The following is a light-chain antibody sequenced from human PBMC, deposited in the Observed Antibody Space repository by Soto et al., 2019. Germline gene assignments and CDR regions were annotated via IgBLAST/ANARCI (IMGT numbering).Light chain of an antibody. Sequence: DIQMTQSPSSLSASVGDRVTITCRASQSISSYLNWYQQKPGKAPKLLIYAASSLQSGVPSRFSGSGSGTDFTLTISSLQPEDFATYYCQQSYRTPHTSGQGTRLDIK. CDR1: QSISSY. CDR2: AAS. CDR3: QQSYRTPHT. V-gene: IGKV1-39*01. J-gene: IGKJ5*01.